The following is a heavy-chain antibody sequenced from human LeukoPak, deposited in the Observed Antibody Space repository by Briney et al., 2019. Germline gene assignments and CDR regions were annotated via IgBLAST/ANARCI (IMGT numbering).Heavy chain of an antibody. CDR1: GFPLRLHA. D-gene: IGHD4-23*01. CDR2: ISGSGDNT. J-gene: IGHJ3*01. CDR3: AKDLRTTVVTPAYDVFDV. V-gene: IGHV3-23*01. Sequence: PGGSLRLSCAASGFPLRLHAMSWVRQAPEKGLEWVSVISGSGDNTNYADSVKGRFTISRDSSKSTVWLQMNSLRAEDTAVYYCAKDLRTTVVTPAYDVFDVWGRGTMVTVS.